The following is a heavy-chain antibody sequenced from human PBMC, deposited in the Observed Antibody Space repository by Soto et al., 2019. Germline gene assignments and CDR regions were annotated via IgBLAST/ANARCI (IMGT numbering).Heavy chain of an antibody. CDR2: IVVGSGNT. CDR1: GFTFTSSA. Sequence: SVKVSCKASGFTFTSSAVQWVRQARGQRLEWIGWIVVGSGNTNYAQKFQERVTITRDMSTSTAYMELSSLRSEDTAVYYCAADSRILNWFDPWGQGILVTVSS. V-gene: IGHV1-58*01. D-gene: IGHD1-26*01. J-gene: IGHJ5*02. CDR3: AADSRILNWFDP.